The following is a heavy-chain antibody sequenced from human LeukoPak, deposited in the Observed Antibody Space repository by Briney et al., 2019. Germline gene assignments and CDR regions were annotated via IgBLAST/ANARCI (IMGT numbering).Heavy chain of an antibody. CDR3: AKDGGGSYGADYYYGMDV. D-gene: IGHD1-26*01. V-gene: IGHV3-30*18. Sequence: GGSLRLSCAASGFTLSSYAMSWVRQAAGKGLEWGAVISYEGSKKYYADYGKGRFPISSDNSKNTLYLQMNSLSAEATAVYYCAKDGGGSYGADYYYGMDVWGQGTPVTVSS. CDR2: ISYEGSKK. CDR1: GFTLSSYA. J-gene: IGHJ6*02.